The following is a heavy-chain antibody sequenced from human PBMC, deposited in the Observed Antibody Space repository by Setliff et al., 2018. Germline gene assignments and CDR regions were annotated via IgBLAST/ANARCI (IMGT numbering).Heavy chain of an antibody. J-gene: IGHJ4*02. CDR3: ARGGKILEWLYAHDY. D-gene: IGHD3-3*01. Sequence: SETLSLTCIVSDDSMNSGAYYWSWIRQHPGQGLEWIGYISYSATTSYNPSLKSRVTISVDTSKNQFSLKLSSVTAADTAVYYCARGGKILEWLYAHDYWGQGTLVTVSS. V-gene: IGHV4-31*03. CDR2: ISYSATT. CDR1: DDSMNSGAYY.